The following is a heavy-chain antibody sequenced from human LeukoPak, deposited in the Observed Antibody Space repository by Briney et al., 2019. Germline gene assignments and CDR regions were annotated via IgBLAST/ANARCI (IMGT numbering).Heavy chain of an antibody. CDR1: GGTFSSYA. CDR3: ARAGPRYCSSTSCSTFDY. Sequence: SVKVSCKASGGTFSSYAISWVRQAPGQGLEWMGRIIPILGIANYAQKFQGRVTITADKSTSTAYMELSSLRSEDTAVYYCARAGPRYCSSTSCSTFDYWGQGTLVTVSS. CDR2: IIPILGIA. V-gene: IGHV1-69*04. D-gene: IGHD2-2*01. J-gene: IGHJ4*02.